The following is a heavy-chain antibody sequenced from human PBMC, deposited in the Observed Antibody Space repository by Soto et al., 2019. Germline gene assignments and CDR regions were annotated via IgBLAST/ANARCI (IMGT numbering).Heavy chain of an antibody. CDR2: IYYSGST. CDR1: GGSISSGGYY. D-gene: IGHD6-13*01. V-gene: IGHV4-31*03. CDR3: ARDRGYSSSGPYDYYGMDV. Sequence: SETLSLTCTVSGGSISSGGYYWSWIRQHPGKGLEWIGYIYYSGSTYYNPSLKSRVTISVDTSKNQFSLKLSSVTAADTAVYYCARDRGYSSSGPYDYYGMDVWGQGTTVTVSS. J-gene: IGHJ6*01.